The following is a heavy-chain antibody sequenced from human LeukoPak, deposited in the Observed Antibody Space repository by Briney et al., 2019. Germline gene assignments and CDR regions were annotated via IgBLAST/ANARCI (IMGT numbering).Heavy chain of an antibody. V-gene: IGHV4-61*02. J-gene: IGHJ4*02. CDR3: ARESRYSGSY. CDR2: IYTSGST. D-gene: IGHD1-26*01. CDR1: GGSISSGSYY. Sequence: SETLSLTCTVSGGSISSGSYYWSWIRQPAGKGLEWIGRIYTSGSTNYNPSLKSRVTISVDTSKNQFSLKLSSVTAADTAVYYCARESRYSGSYWGQGTLVTVSS.